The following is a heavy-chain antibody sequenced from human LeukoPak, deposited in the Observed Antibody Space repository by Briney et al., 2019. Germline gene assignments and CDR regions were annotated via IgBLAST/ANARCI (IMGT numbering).Heavy chain of an antibody. J-gene: IGHJ3*02. D-gene: IGHD3-3*01. CDR3: ARGLGLRFLEWLSPHAFDI. CDR2: INPNSGGT. CDR1: GYTFTGYY. Sequence: GASVKVSCKASGYTFTGYYMHWVRQAPGQGLEWMGWINPNSGGTNYAQKFQGRVTMTRDTSISTAYMELSRLRSDDTAVYYCARGLGLRFLEWLSPHAFDIWGQGTMVTVSS. V-gene: IGHV1-2*02.